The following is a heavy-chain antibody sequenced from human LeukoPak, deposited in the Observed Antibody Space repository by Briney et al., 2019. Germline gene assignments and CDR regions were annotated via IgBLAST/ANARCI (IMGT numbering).Heavy chain of an antibody. CDR1: GLTFSSSG. CDR3: ARDTSQSNTVTYFDY. Sequence: PGGSLRLSCAASGLTFSSSGMNWVRQAPEKGLEWVSFIDSSSAYIYYADSVKGRFTISRDNAKNSLYLQMNSLRAEDTAVYYCARDTSQSNTVTYFDYWGQGTLVTVSS. CDR2: IDSSSAYI. D-gene: IGHD4-11*01. J-gene: IGHJ4*02. V-gene: IGHV3-21*01.